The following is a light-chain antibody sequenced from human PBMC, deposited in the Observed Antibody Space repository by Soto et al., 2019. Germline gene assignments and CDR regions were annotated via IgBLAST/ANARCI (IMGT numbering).Light chain of an antibody. CDR3: SSYTSSSTRV. V-gene: IGLV2-14*01. J-gene: IGLJ2*01. CDR1: SSDVGGYNY. Sequence: QSVLTQPASVSGSPGQSITISCTGTSSDVGGYNYVSWYQQHPGKAPKPMIYDVSNRPSGVSNRFSGSKSGNTASLTISGLQAEDEADYYCSSYTSSSTRVFGGGTQLTVL. CDR2: DVS.